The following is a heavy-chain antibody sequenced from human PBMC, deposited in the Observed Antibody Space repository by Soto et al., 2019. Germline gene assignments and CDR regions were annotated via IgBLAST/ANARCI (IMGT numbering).Heavy chain of an antibody. J-gene: IGHJ6*02. CDR3: ARWKGSGSYYNYYYYGMDV. D-gene: IGHD3-10*01. CDR1: GGSFSSYA. V-gene: IGHV1-69*13. Sequence: SVKVSCKASGGSFSSYAISWVRQAPGQGLEWMGGIIPIFGTANYAQKFQGRVTITADESTSTAYMELSSLRSEDTAVYYCARWKGSGSYYNYYYYGMDVWGQGTTVTVSS. CDR2: IIPIFGTA.